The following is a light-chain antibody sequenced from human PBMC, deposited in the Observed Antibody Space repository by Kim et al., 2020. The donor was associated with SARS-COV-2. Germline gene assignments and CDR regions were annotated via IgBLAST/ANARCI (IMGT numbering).Light chain of an antibody. Sequence: GQSATISCTGTVGDVCAYPYVSWYQHHPGKVPKLMIYNVTRRPSGVPDRFSGSKSGNTASLTISGLQTEDEADYYCCSYAGSDTFVFGTGTKVTVL. CDR3: CSYAGSDTFV. CDR1: VGDVCAYPY. J-gene: IGLJ1*01. CDR2: NVT. V-gene: IGLV2-11*01.